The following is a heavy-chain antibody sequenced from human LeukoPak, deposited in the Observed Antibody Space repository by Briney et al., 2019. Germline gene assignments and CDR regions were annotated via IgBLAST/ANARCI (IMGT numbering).Heavy chain of an antibody. D-gene: IGHD2-21*02. CDR3: ARGVGDL. CDR1: GFTFSTYW. J-gene: IGHJ4*02. V-gene: IGHV3-7*01. CDR2: INQGGSEK. Sequence: GGSLRLSCAPSGFTFSTYWMGWVRQAPGKGLEWLANINQGGSEKYYVDSVKGRFTISRDNAKNSLFLQMNSLRAEDTAVYCARGVGDLWGQGTLVTVSS.